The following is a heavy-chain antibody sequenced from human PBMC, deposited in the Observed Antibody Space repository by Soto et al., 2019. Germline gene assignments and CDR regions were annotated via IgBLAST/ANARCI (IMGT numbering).Heavy chain of an antibody. CDR2: IIPIFGTA. CDR1: GGTFSSYA. J-gene: IGHJ6*02. Sequence: QVQLVQSGAEVKKPGSSVKVSCKASGGTFSSYAISWVRQAPGQGLEWMGGIIPIFGTANYAQKFQGRVTITADESTSTAYMGLSSLRSEDTAVYYCARDLRTTVTTRGYYYYGMDVWGQGTTVTVSS. CDR3: ARDLRTTVTTRGYYYYGMDV. D-gene: IGHD4-4*01. V-gene: IGHV1-69*12.